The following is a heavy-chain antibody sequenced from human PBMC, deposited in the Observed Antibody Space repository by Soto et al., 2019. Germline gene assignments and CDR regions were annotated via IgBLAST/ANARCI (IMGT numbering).Heavy chain of an antibody. Sequence: EVQLVESGGGLIQPGGSLRLSCAASGFAVSSNYMSWVRQAPGKGLEWVSVIYSGYSTYYADSVKGRFTISRDNSKNTLYLHMNNLRAEDTAEYYCAIGRDIAAADYWGRGTLVTVSS. CDR3: AIGRDIAAADY. V-gene: IGHV3-53*01. CDR1: GFAVSSNY. J-gene: IGHJ4*02. D-gene: IGHD6-13*01. CDR2: IYSGYST.